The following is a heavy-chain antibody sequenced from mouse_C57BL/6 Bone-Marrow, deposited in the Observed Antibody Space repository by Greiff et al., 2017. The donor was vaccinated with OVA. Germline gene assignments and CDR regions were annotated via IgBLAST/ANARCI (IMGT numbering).Heavy chain of an antibody. D-gene: IGHD1-1*01. J-gene: IGHJ2*01. Sequence: VQLQESGAELVRPGASVKLSCKASGYTFTDYYINWVKQRPGQGLEWIARIYPGGGNTYYNEKFKGKATLTAEKSSSTAYMQLSSLTSEDSAVYFCARSYDYGSRYRSYYFDYWGQGTTLTVSS. V-gene: IGHV1-76*01. CDR1: GYTFTDYY. CDR2: IYPGGGNT. CDR3: ARSYDYGSRYRSYYFDY.